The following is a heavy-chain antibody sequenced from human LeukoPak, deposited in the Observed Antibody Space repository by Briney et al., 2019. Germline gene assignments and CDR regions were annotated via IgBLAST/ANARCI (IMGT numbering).Heavy chain of an antibody. CDR1: GGSISSYR. V-gene: IGHV4-4*07. D-gene: IGHD1-26*01. CDR3: ARGIVGATAPDY. CDR2: IYSSGST. J-gene: IGHJ4*02. Sequence: SETLSLTCTVSGGSISSYRWSWIRQPAGKGLEWIGRIYSSGSTNYTPSLKSRVTMSVDTSKNQFSLKLSSVTAADTAVYYCARGIVGATAPDYWGQGALVIVSS.